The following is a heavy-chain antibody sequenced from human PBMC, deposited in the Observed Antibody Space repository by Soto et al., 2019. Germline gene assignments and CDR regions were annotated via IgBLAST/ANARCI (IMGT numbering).Heavy chain of an antibody. D-gene: IGHD2-21*01. CDR3: ARELLGATGADQ. CDR2: IIPILAVT. J-gene: IGHJ4*02. CDR1: GDTFNSYV. V-gene: IGHV1-69*09. Sequence: QVQLVQSGAEVKRPGSSVKVSCESSGDTFNSYVISWVRQAPGQGLEWMGGIIPILAVTHYAQKFQGRVTISALSSTGTASMELNNLGFEDTSLYCCARELLGATGADQWGQGTLVTVSS.